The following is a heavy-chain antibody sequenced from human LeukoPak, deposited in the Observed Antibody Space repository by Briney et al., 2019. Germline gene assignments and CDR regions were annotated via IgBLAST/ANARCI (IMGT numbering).Heavy chain of an antibody. J-gene: IGHJ1*01. V-gene: IGHV1-69*04. CDR1: GCTFSSYA. Sequence: GCSVKVSCKASGCTFSSYAISWVRQAPGQGLEWMGRIIPILGIANYAQNFQGRVTITADKSKSTAYMELSSLRSEDTAVYYCARDAAAVIGYFQHWGQGTLVTVSS. CDR2: IIPILGIA. D-gene: IGHD6-13*01. CDR3: ARDAAAVIGYFQH.